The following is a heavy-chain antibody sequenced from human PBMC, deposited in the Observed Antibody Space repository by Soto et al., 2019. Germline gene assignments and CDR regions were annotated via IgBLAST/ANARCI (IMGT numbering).Heavy chain of an antibody. Sequence: EVQLLESGGGLVQPGGSLRLSCAASGFTFSSYAMSWVRQAPGKGLEWVSAISGSGGSTYYADSVKGRFTISRDNSKNTLYLQMNSLRAEDTAVFYCASAAREYYYYGMDVWGQGTAVTVSS. J-gene: IGHJ6*02. CDR1: GFTFSSYA. CDR2: ISGSGGST. CDR3: ASAAREYYYYGMDV. V-gene: IGHV3-23*01.